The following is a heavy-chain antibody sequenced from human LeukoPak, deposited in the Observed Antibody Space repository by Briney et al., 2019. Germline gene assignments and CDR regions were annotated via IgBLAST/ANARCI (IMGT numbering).Heavy chain of an antibody. CDR3: ARVTYYYDSSGYSEAFDI. CDR2: ISSSGSTI. V-gene: IGHV3-48*04. CDR1: GFTFSSYS. D-gene: IGHD3-22*01. J-gene: IGHJ3*02. Sequence: GGSLRLSCAASGFTFSSYSMNWVRQAPGKGLEWVSYISSSGSTIYYADSVKGRFTISRDNAKNSLYLQMNSLRAEDTAVYYCARVTYYYDSSGYSEAFDIWGQGTMVTVSS.